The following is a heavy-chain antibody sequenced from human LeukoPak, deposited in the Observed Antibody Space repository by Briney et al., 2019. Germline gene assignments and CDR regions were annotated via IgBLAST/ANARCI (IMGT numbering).Heavy chain of an antibody. CDR3: ASYIWGSNRYGYFDY. CDR1: GGSISSDDYS. V-gene: IGHV4-30-2*01. Sequence: SETLSLTCAVSGGSISSDDYSWSWIRQPPGKGLEWIGYIYHSGSTYYNSSLKSRVTISLDMSRNQFSLKLSSVTAADTAVYYCASYIWGSNRYGYFDYWGQGTLVTVSS. J-gene: IGHJ4*02. CDR2: IYHSGST. D-gene: IGHD3-16*02.